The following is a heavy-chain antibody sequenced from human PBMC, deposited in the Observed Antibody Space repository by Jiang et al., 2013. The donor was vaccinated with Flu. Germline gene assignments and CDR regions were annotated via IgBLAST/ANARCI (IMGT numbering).Heavy chain of an antibody. Sequence: LKISXKGSGYSFTSYWIGWVRQMPGKGLEWMGIIYPGDSDTKYSPSFQGQVTISADKSISTAYLQWSSLKASDTAMYYCARLMGDSSGWYGALGYYFDYWGQGTLVTVSS. CDR2: IYPGDSDT. CDR1: GYSFTSYW. J-gene: IGHJ4*02. V-gene: IGHV5-51*01. D-gene: IGHD6-19*01. CDR3: ARLMGDSSGWYGALGYYFDY.